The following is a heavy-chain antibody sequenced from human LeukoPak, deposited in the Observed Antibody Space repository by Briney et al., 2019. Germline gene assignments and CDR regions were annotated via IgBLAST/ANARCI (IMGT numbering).Heavy chain of an antibody. Sequence: GGSLRLSCAASGFTFSSYALSWVRQAPGKGLEWVSAISGSGGSTYYADSVKGRFTISRDNSKNTLYLQMNSLRAEDTAVYYCAKNHVVVPAADYWGQGTLVTVSS. CDR2: ISGSGGST. J-gene: IGHJ4*02. CDR1: GFTFSSYA. V-gene: IGHV3-23*01. D-gene: IGHD2-2*01. CDR3: AKNHVVVPAADY.